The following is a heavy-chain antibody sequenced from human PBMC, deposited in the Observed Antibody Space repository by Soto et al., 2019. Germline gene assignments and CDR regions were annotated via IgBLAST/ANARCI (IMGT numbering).Heavy chain of an antibody. CDR2: INRSSSDK. CDR1: GFTFSSYW. D-gene: IGHD2-2*01. Sequence: GGSLRLSCAASGFTFSSYWMSWVRQAPGKGLEWVSSINRSSSDKYYADSVKGRFTISRDNAKNSLYLQMNSLRAEDTAVYYCARTAGVRGRAYYYYMDVWGKGTTVTVSS. V-gene: IGHV3-21*01. J-gene: IGHJ6*03. CDR3: ARTAGVRGRAYYYYMDV.